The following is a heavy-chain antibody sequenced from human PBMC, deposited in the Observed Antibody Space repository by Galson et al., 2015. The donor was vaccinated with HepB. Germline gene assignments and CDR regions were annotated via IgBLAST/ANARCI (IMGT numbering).Heavy chain of an antibody. D-gene: IGHD5-18*01. CDR2: IITDGSVT. CDR1: GFTFSGSA. V-gene: IGHV3-74*03. CDR3: AGGLVNGYSA. Sequence: SLRLSCAASGFTFSGSAMHWVRQASGKGLVWVSHIITDGSVTTYADSVNGRFTISRDNAKNTLYLQMSSLRAEDTAVYYCAGGLVNGYSAWGQGTLVTVSS. J-gene: IGHJ4*02.